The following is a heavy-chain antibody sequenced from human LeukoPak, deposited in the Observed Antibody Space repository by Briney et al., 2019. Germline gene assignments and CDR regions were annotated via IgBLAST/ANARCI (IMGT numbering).Heavy chain of an antibody. Sequence: AGGSLRLSCAASGFTFNSYVMSWVRQAPGKGLEWVSDISGSGGRTYYADSVKGRFTISRDNSKNTLFLQMNSLRAEDAAMYYCAQDSREAFQWLIHWGQGTLVTVSS. D-gene: IGHD6-19*01. CDR1: GFTFNSYV. CDR3: AQDSREAFQWLIH. CDR2: ISGSGGRT. J-gene: IGHJ4*02. V-gene: IGHV3-23*01.